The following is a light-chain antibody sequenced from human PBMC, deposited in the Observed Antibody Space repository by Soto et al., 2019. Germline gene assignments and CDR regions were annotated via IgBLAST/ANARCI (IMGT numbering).Light chain of an antibody. V-gene: IGKV3-20*01. CDR2: GAS. CDR3: QQYGSSQIT. Sequence: EIVLTQSPGTLSLSPGERATRSCRASQSVSSCYLAWYQQKPGQAPRLLIYGASNRATGIPDRFSGSGSGTDFTLTISRLEPEDFAVYYCQQYGSSQITFGQGTRLEIK. J-gene: IGKJ5*01. CDR1: QSVSSCY.